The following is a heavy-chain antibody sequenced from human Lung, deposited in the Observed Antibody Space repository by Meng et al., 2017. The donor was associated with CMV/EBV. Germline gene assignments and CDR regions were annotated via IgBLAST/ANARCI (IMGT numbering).Heavy chain of an antibody. CDR2: IYINGDT. CDR1: GVSISGFY. V-gene: IGHV4-4*07. CDR3: ATGSGDFDH. Sequence: QVHLQESGPGLVQPSETLSLTRRVSGVSISGFYWSWIRQPAGKGLEWIGRIYINGDTNYNPSLKSRVTISKDTSKNQISLRLTSVTAADTAIYYCATGSGDFDHWGRGTLVTVSS. D-gene: IGHD1-26*01. J-gene: IGHJ4*02.